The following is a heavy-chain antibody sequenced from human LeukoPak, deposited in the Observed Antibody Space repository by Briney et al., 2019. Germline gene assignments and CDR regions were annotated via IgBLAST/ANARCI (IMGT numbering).Heavy chain of an antibody. D-gene: IGHD4-23*01. Sequence: AGGSLRLSCAAPGFTFDDYAMHWVRQAPGKGLEWVSGLSWNSDSIAYADSVKGRFTISRDNAKNSLYLQMNTLRAEDTALYYCAKDRNGGNSGYFDYWGQGTLVTVSS. CDR1: GFTFDDYA. CDR2: LSWNSDSI. J-gene: IGHJ4*02. V-gene: IGHV3-9*01. CDR3: AKDRNGGNSGYFDY.